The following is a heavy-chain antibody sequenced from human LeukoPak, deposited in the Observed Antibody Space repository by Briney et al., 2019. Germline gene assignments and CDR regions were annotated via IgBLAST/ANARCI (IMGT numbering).Heavy chain of an antibody. CDR1: GYTFTSYG. CDR3: ARAYCGGDCYRDFDY. J-gene: IGHJ4*02. V-gene: IGHV1-2*02. D-gene: IGHD2-21*02. Sequence: GASVKVSCKASGYTFTSYGISWVRQAPGQGLEWMGWINPNSGGTNYAQKFQGRVTMTRDTSISTAYMELSRLRSDDTAVYYCARAYCGGDCYRDFDYWGQGTLVTVSS. CDR2: INPNSGGT.